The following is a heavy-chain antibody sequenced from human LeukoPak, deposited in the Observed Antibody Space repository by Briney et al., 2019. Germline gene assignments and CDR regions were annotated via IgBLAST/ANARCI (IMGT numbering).Heavy chain of an antibody. CDR1: GFSLSTNTVG. CDR3: AHRPTADYSSGTFFDY. D-gene: IGHD3-10*01. J-gene: IGHJ4*02. V-gene: IGHV2-5*02. Sequence: SGPTLVNPTQTLTLTCTFSGFSLSTNTVGVGWIRQPPGRALEWLALIYWDDDKRYSPSLKSKLTITKDTSKNQVVLTMTNMDPVDTGTYYCAHRPTADYSSGTFFDYWGQGTLVTVSS. CDR2: IYWDDDK.